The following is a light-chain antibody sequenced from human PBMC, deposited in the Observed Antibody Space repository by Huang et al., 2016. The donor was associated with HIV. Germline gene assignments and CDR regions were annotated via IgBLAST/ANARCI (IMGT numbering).Light chain of an antibody. V-gene: IGKV1-5*03. Sequence: DIQMTQSPSILSASVGDRVTITCRASQTVHGWLAWYQQRPGQAPKLLIYKASKLESGVSSNFSGRGSGAEYTLTISSLQTDDFATYYCQQYKTYPWSFGPGTTVDI. CDR1: QTVHGW. CDR3: QQYKTYPWS. CDR2: KAS. J-gene: IGKJ1*01.